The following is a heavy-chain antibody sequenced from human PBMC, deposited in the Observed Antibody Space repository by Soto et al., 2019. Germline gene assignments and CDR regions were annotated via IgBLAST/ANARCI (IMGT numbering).Heavy chain of an antibody. D-gene: IGHD2-8*01. V-gene: IGHV3-21*01. CDR2: ISSSSSYI. CDR1: GINFRSYS. J-gene: IGHJ4*02. Sequence: GSIPPSDAAAGINFRSYSTNWVRQAPGKGLEWVSSISSSSSYIYYADSVKGRFTISRDNAKNSLYLQINSQRAEDTAVYYCARDSSRVLNGDKKTPGHIDYWGQGTPVT. CDR3: ARDSSRVLNGDKKTPGHIDY.